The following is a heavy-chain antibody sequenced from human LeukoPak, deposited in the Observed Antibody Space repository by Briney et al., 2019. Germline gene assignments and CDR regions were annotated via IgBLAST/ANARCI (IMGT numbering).Heavy chain of an antibody. CDR2: VNPKSGAT. D-gene: IGHD6-6*01. J-gene: IGHJ4*02. CDR1: GYTFTDYY. Sequence: ASVRVSCKTSGYTFTDYYLHWLRQAPGQGLQWMGWVNPKSGATNYAQRFQGRVTMTWQTSISTGNMELSSLRSEDTAVYYCARGRGSSSSRYYFDYWGQGTLVTFSS. CDR3: ARGRGSSSSRYYFDY. V-gene: IGHV1-2*02.